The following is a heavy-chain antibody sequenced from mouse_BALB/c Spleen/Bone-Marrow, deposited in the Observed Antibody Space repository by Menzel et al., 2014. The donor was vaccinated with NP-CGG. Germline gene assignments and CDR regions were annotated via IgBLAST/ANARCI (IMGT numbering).Heavy chain of an antibody. V-gene: IGHV5-9-1*01. CDR3: ARQESIYDGYYGGFTY. D-gene: IGHD2-3*01. CDR1: GFTFSSFA. J-gene: IGHJ3*01. Sequence: EVMLVESGGGLVKPGGSLKLSCAASGFTFSSFAMSWVRQTPEKRLEWVATISSGGGYTYYPDSAKGRSTISRDNAKNSLYLQMSSLRSEDTAMYYCARQESIYDGYYGGFTYWGQGTLVTVSA. CDR2: ISSGGGYT.